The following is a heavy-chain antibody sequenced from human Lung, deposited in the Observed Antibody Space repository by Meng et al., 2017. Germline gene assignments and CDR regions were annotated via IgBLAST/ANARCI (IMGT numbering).Heavy chain of an antibody. CDR3: ARGPTTMAHDFDY. CDR1: GGPFMNYY. Sequence: HVLLQLWGAGLSTPSAPLSLPCVVPGGPFMNYYWSGDGQPPGKGLEWIGEINHSGSTNYNPSLESRATISVDTSQNNLSLKLSSVTAADSAVYYCARGPTTMAHDFDYWGQGTLVTVSS. D-gene: IGHD4-11*01. CDR2: INHSGST. J-gene: IGHJ4*02. V-gene: IGHV4-34*01.